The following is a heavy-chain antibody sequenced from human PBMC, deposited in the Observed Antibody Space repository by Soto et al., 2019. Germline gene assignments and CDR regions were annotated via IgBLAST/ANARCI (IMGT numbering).Heavy chain of an antibody. J-gene: IGHJ4*02. D-gene: IGHD1-26*01. CDR2: IYWDDSK. Sequence: QITLKESGPTLVKPTQTLTLTCTFSGFSLTTDRVGVGWIRQPPGEALEWLAVIYWDDSKTYRPSLESRLTITKDPSKNQVALTMTNMDSLDIATYYCAHAYGGRSLYWGQGTLVTVSS. CDR1: GFSLTTDRVG. CDR3: AHAYGGRSLY. V-gene: IGHV2-5*02.